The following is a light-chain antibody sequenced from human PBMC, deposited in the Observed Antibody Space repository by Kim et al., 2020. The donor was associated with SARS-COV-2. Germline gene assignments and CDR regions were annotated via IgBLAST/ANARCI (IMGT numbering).Light chain of an antibody. V-gene: IGKV3-15*01. CDR2: GAS. J-gene: IGKJ2*01. Sequence: IVMTQSPATLSVSPGERATLSCRASQSVSSNLAWYQQKPGQAPRLLIYGASTRATGIPARFSGSGSGTELTLTISSLQSEDFAVYHCQQYNTWPPMYTFGQGTKLEI. CDR3: QQYNTWPPMYT. CDR1: QSVSSN.